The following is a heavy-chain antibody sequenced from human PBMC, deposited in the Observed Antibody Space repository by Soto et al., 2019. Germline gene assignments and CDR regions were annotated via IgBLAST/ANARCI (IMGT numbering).Heavy chain of an antibody. Sequence: GGSLRLSCAASGFTFSSYAMSWVRQAPGKGLEWVSAISGSGGSTYYADSVKGRFTISRDNSKNTLYLQMNSLRAEDTAVYYCAGSTPLVAGGYYDFWSGYYEWFSHMDVWGKGTTVTVSS. CDR3: AGSTPLVAGGYYDFWSGYYEWFSHMDV. D-gene: IGHD3-3*01. V-gene: IGHV3-23*01. CDR2: ISGSGGST. J-gene: IGHJ6*03. CDR1: GFTFSSYA.